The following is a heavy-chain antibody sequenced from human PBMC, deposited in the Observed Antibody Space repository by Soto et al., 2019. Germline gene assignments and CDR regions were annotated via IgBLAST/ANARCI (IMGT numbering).Heavy chain of an antibody. CDR2: ISGSGTTV. J-gene: IGHJ6*03. CDR3: ARHSYDSYYYYKDA. CDR1: GFTFRQYS. V-gene: IGHV3-48*01. D-gene: IGHD2-15*01. Sequence: EVHLVESGGDLVQPGGSLRLSCAASGFTFRQYSMTWVRQAPGKGLEWISYISGSGTTVYYADSVKGRFTIPRDNADNSLSLQMNSLRAEDTAVYFCARHSYDSYYYYKDAWGKGTTITVSS.